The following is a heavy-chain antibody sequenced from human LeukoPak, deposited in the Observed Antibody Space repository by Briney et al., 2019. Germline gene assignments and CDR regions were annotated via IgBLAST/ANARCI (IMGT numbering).Heavy chain of an antibody. J-gene: IGHJ4*02. CDR3: AKGGWDCSGGDCYSNS. V-gene: IGHV3-23*01. D-gene: IGHD2-15*01. Sequence: GGSLRLSCAASGFTFSSYAVSWVRQAPGKGLELVSAISGGGSITYYADSAKGRFTISRDNSKNTLYLQTNSLRAEDTAVYYCAKGGWDCSGGDCYSNSWGQGTLVIVSS. CDR2: ISGGGSIT. CDR1: GFTFSSYA.